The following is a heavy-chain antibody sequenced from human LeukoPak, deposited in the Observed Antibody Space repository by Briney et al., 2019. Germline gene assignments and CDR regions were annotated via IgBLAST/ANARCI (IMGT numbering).Heavy chain of an antibody. CDR2: INPSSGGT. CDR3: ARGLGLDY. V-gene: IGHV1-2*02. Sequence: ASVKVSCKASGYSLNAYYMHWVRQDPGQGLEWMGWINPSSGGTKYAQKFKGRVTMARDTSISTTYMELSRLTSDDTAVYYCARGLGLDYWGQGTLVTVSS. J-gene: IGHJ4*02. D-gene: IGHD4-11*01. CDR1: GYSLNAYY.